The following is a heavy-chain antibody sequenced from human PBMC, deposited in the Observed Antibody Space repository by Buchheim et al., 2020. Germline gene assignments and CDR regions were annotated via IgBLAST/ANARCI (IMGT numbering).Heavy chain of an antibody. CDR1: GFTFSSYA. CDR2: ISGGAYIT. CDR3: AKARGEQWPEDY. V-gene: IGHV3-23*01. D-gene: IGHD6-19*01. Sequence: EVQLLESGGGLVQPGGSLRLSCAASGFTFSSYAMRWVRQAPGKGLEWVSAISGGAYITYYADSVWGRFTLSRDNSMNTFSLQMNSLRAEDTAVYYCAKARGEQWPEDYWGQGTL. J-gene: IGHJ4*02.